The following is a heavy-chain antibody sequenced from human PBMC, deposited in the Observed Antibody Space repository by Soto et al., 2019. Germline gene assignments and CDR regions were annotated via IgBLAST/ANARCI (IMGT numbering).Heavy chain of an antibody. CDR3: AKDRPRVFGVVRFDY. D-gene: IGHD3-3*01. CDR2: ISGSGGST. V-gene: IGHV3-23*01. Sequence: GGSLRLSCAASGFTFSTYAMSWVRQAPGKGLEWVSAISGSGGSTYYADSVKGRFTISRDNSKNTLYLQMDSLRAEDTAVYYCAKDRPRVFGVVRFDYWGQGTLVTVSS. CDR1: GFTFSTYA. J-gene: IGHJ4*02.